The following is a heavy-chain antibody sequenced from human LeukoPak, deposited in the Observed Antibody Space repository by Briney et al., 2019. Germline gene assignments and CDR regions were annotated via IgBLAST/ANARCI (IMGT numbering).Heavy chain of an antibody. V-gene: IGHV1-18*01. CDR1: GYTFTSDG. Sequence: ASVKVSCKASGYTFTSDGITWVRQAPGQGLEWMGWISAYNGNTNYAQNLQGRVTMTTDTSTSTAYMELRSLRSDDTAVYYCARVWLADRQYYYFDYWGQGTLVTVSS. D-gene: IGHD6-19*01. CDR2: ISAYNGNT. CDR3: ARVWLADRQYYYFDY. J-gene: IGHJ4*02.